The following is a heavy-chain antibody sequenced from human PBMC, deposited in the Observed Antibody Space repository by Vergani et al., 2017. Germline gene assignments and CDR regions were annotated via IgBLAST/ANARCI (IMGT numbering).Heavy chain of an antibody. J-gene: IGHJ6*03. V-gene: IGHV1-2*04. CDR3: ARDGYSNYGYYYYYYMDG. D-gene: IGHD4-11*01. Sequence: QVQLVQSGAEVKKPGSSVKVSCKASGGTFSSYAISWVRQAPGQGLEWMGGINPNSGGTNYAQKFQGWVTMTRDTSISTAYMELSRLRSDETAVSYCARDGYSNYGYYYYYYMDGWGRGTTVTVSS. CDR1: GGTFSSYA. CDR2: INPNSGGT.